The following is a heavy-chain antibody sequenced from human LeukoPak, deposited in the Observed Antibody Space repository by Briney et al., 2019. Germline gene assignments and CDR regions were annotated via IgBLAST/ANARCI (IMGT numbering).Heavy chain of an antibody. V-gene: IGHV3-23*01. D-gene: IGHD6-19*01. CDR3: AKGYSSGWHYFDY. CDR1: GFTFSSYE. Sequence: GGSLRLSCAASGFTFSSYEMNWVRQAPGKGLEWVSVISGGGSSTYYVDSVKGRFTISRDNSKNTLYVQMNSLRAEDTAVYYCAKGYSSGWHYFDYWGQGTLVTVSS. CDR2: ISGGGSST. J-gene: IGHJ4*02.